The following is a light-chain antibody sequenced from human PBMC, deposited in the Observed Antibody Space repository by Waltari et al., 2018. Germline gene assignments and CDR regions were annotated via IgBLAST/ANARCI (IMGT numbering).Light chain of an antibody. J-gene: IGLJ3*02. CDR1: SSNIGSNT. V-gene: IGLV1-44*01. Sequence: QSVLTQPPSASGPPGQRVTIPCSGRSSNIGSNTVNWYQQLPGTAPKLLIYSNNQRPSGVPDRFSGSKSGTSASLAISGLQSEDEADYYCAAWDDSLNGWVFGGGTKLTVL. CDR3: AAWDDSLNGWV. CDR2: SNN.